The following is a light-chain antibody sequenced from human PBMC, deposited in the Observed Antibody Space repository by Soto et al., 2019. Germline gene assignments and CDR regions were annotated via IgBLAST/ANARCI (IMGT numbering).Light chain of an antibody. J-gene: IGKJ2*01. V-gene: IGKV1-39*01. CDR3: QQSYSTPPYT. Sequence: DIQMTQSPSSLSVSVGDRVTITCRASQSISNDLYWYQQKPGKAPKLLIYAASSLQGGVPSRFSGSGSGTDFTLTISSLQPEDFATYYCQQSYSTPPYTFGQGTRLDI. CDR2: AAS. CDR1: QSISND.